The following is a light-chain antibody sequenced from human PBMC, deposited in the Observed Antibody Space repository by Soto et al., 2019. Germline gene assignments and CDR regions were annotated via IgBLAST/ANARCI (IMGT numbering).Light chain of an antibody. J-gene: IGLJ1*01. CDR2: DVT. V-gene: IGLV2-11*01. CDR3: CSYAGNYIYV. CDR1: NSDVGAYYY. Sequence: QSAPGHPLSVSWSPGDSVTISCTGANSDVGAYYYVSWYQQHPLKAPKLMIYDVTERPSGVPDRFSGSKSGNTASLTISGLQADDEADYYCCSYAGNYIYVFGTGTKVTVL.